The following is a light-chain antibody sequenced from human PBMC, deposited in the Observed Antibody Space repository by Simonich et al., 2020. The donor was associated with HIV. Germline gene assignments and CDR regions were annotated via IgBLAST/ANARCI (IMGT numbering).Light chain of an antibody. CDR2: GSS. CDR3: QQYYSTPPT. V-gene: IGKV4-1*01. Sequence: DIVMTQSPDSLAVSLGERATINCKSGQSVLYSSNNKNYLAWYQQKPGQPPNLLIYGSSTRESGVPDRFSASGSGTDFTLSISSLQAEDVAVYYCQQYYSTPPTFGQGTKVEIK. CDR1: QSVLYSSNNKNY. J-gene: IGKJ1*01.